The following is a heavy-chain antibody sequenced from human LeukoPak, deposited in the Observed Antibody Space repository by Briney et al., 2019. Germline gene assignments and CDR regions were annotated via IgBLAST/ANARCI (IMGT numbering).Heavy chain of an antibody. Sequence: SETLSLTCAVYGGSFSGYYWSWIRQPPEKGLEWIGEINHSGSTNYNPSLKSRVTISVDTSKNQFSLKLSSVTAADTAVYYCARHQNSSPYSSFDYWGQGTLVTVSS. CDR1: GGSFSGYY. D-gene: IGHD6-13*01. J-gene: IGHJ4*02. CDR2: INHSGST. V-gene: IGHV4-34*01. CDR3: ARHQNSSPYSSFDY.